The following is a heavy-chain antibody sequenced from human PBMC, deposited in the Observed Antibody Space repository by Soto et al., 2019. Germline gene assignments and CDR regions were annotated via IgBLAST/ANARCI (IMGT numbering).Heavy chain of an antibody. J-gene: IGHJ4*02. CDR3: ARGGGDHSRGYYLNY. V-gene: IGHV4-34*01. CDR2: INHSGST. Sequence: SETLSLTCAVYGGSFSGYYWSWIRQPPGKGLEWIGEINHSGSTNYNPSLKSRVTISVDTSKNQFSLKLSSVTAADTAVYYCARGGGDHSRGYYLNYWGQGTLVTVSS. D-gene: IGHD3-22*01. CDR1: GGSFSGYY.